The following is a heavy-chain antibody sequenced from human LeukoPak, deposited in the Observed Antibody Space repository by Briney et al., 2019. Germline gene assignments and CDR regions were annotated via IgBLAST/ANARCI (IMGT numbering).Heavy chain of an antibody. CDR2: IDGSDGAS. V-gene: IGHV3-23*01. Sequence: GGSLRLSCAASGFRFSSYVMSWVRQAPGKGLEYVSSIDGSDGASYYADSVKGRFTISRDNSKNTLYLQMNSLRAEDTAVYYCARKIYSGSYTAFDYWGQGTLVTVSS. CDR3: ARKIYSGSYTAFDY. CDR1: GFRFSSYV. J-gene: IGHJ4*02. D-gene: IGHD1-26*01.